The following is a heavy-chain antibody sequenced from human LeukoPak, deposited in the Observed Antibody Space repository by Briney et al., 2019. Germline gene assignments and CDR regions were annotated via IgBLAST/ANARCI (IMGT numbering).Heavy chain of an antibody. CDR2: ISWNSGSI. V-gene: IGHV3-9*01. J-gene: IGHJ6*02. CDR1: GFTFDDYA. Sequence: GRSLRLSCAASGFTFDDYAMHWVRQAPGKGLEWVSGISWNSGSIGYADSVKGRFTISRDNSKNTLYLQMNSLRAEDTAVYYCARGGGWLRLYYYYYGMDVWGQGTTVTVSS. D-gene: IGHD5-12*01. CDR3: ARGGGWLRLYYYYYGMDV.